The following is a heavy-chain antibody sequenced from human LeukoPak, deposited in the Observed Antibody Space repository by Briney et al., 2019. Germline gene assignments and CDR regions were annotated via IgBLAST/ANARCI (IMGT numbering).Heavy chain of an antibody. Sequence: ASVTVSCKASGYILSNYYIHWVRQAPGQGVEWMGIISPSGGGTRYAQRFQGRVSVYRDRSTNTVYMELSGLRSEDTAIYYCARCYSGYDYGPVYWGQGTLVTVSS. V-gene: IGHV1-46*01. CDR3: ARCYSGYDYGPVY. J-gene: IGHJ4*02. CDR2: ISPSGGGT. D-gene: IGHD5-12*01. CDR1: GYILSNYY.